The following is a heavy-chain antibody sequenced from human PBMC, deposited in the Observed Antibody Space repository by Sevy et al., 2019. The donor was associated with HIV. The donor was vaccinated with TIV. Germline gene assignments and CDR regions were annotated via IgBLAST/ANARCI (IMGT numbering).Heavy chain of an antibody. CDR2: LSDSGVST. Sequence: GVSLRLSCAASGFTSSSYAMSWVRQPPGRGLEWVSTLSDSGVSTYYADSVKGRFTISRDNSKNILYLQMNSMRAEDTAVYYCARDRATSATGTLFDYWGQGTLVTVSS. D-gene: IGHD3-9*01. CDR1: GFTSSSYA. V-gene: IGHV3-23*01. J-gene: IGHJ4*02. CDR3: ARDRATSATGTLFDY.